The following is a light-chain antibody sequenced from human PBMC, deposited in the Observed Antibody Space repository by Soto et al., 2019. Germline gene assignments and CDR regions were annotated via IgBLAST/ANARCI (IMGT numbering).Light chain of an antibody. Sequence: DIQMTQSPSTVSASVGDGVTITCRASQSISTWLAWYQQKPGKAPNLLIYDASTLESGGPSGFSGSGSGTEVNLTISSLQPDDSATYFCQQYNSYPYTFGQGTKVEIK. CDR3: QQYNSYPYT. V-gene: IGKV1-5*01. J-gene: IGKJ2*01. CDR2: DAS. CDR1: QSISTW.